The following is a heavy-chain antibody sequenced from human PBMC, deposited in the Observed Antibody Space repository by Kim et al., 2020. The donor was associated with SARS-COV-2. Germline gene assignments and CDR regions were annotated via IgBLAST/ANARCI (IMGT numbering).Heavy chain of an antibody. V-gene: IGHV4-59*01. D-gene: IGHD2-15*01. CDR2: IYYSGST. J-gene: IGHJ4*02. CDR3: ARSGGSWAGLYN. Sequence: SETLSLTCTVSGDSISTYYWSWLRQPPGKRLEWIGHIYYSGSTNYNPSLKSRLTMSVDTSKNQFSLKLSSVTAADTAMYYCARSGGSWAGLYNWGQGTLVTVSS. CDR1: GDSISTYY.